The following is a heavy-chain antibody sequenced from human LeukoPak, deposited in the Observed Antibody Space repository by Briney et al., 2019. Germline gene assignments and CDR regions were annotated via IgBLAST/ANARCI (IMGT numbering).Heavy chain of an antibody. D-gene: IGHD6-19*01. CDR3: ARDFRNSGWYSNWFDP. CDR2: ISGSGGST. Sequence: GGSLRLSCAASGFTFSSYAMSWVRQAPGKGLEWVSAISGSGGSTYYADSVKGRFTISRDNSKNTLYLQMNSLRAEDTAVYYCARDFRNSGWYSNWFDPWGQGTLVTVSS. V-gene: IGHV3-23*01. J-gene: IGHJ5*02. CDR1: GFTFSSYA.